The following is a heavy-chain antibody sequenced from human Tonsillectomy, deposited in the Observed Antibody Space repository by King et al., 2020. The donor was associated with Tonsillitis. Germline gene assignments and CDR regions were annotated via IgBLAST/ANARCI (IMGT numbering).Heavy chain of an antibody. Sequence: VQLVESGGGLVQPGGSLRLSCAASGFTFSSYWMSWVRQAPGKGLEWVANIKQDGSEKYYVDSVKGRFTISRDNAKNSLYLQMNSLRAEDTAVYYCARGGGECSGGSCYSIYSYYYYMDVWGKGTTVTVSS. J-gene: IGHJ6*03. V-gene: IGHV3-7*01. CDR2: IKQDGSEK. CDR3: ARGGGECSGGSCYSIYSYYYYMDV. D-gene: IGHD2-15*01. CDR1: GFTFSSYW.